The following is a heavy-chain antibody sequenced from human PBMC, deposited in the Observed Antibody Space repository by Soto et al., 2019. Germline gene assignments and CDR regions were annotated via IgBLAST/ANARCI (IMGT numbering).Heavy chain of an antibody. Sequence: QLQLQESGPGLVKPSETLSLTCTVSGGSISSSSFHWGWIRQPPGKGLEWIGSINYSGSTYYSPSLKRRVTIMVDKSKNQFSLKVSSVTAADTAVYYCARRERAAGTDWWFDPWGQGTLVTVSS. V-gene: IGHV4-39*01. J-gene: IGHJ5*02. CDR3: ARRERAAGTDWWFDP. CDR1: GGSISSSSFH. D-gene: IGHD6-13*01. CDR2: INYSGST.